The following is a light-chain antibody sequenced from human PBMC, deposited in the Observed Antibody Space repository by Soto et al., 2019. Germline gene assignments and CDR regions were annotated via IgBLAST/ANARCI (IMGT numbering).Light chain of an antibody. CDR1: STNIGTSA. V-gene: IGLV1-44*01. CDR3: GTWDDSLNGVV. Sequence: QSVLTQPPSASGTPGQRVTISCSGSSTNIGTSAVNWYQQLPGTAPRLLIYGYNQRPSGVPDRFSDSKSGTSASLAISGLKSEDEADYDCGTWDDSLNGVVFGGGTKLTVL. J-gene: IGLJ3*02. CDR2: GYN.